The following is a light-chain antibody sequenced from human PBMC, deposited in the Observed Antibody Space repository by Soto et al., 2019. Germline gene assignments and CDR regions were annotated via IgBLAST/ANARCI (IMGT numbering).Light chain of an antibody. V-gene: IGKV2D-29*01. CDR1: QSLVFSDGKTY. CDR2: QVS. CDR3: LHGVQSPCS. J-gene: IGKJ1*01. Sequence: DIVMTQSPLSVSVTPGQPASISCKSSQSLVFSDGKTYLYWYLQSPGQTPQLLISQVSNRLSGVXSXXRGSGSGTGFTLKISRVEAEDVGIYYCLHGVQSPCSFGRGTKVEI.